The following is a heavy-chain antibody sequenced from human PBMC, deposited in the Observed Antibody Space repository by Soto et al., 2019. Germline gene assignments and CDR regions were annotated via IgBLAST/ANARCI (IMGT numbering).Heavy chain of an antibody. D-gene: IGHD1-26*01. CDR3: ARDGTSFIDS. CDR1: GFTFNLYS. CDR2: IGSGSSYT. Sequence: VGSLNLSCAAPGFTFNLYSMNWVRQAPGKGLEWVSCIGSGSSYTYYADSVKGRFTSSRDNAKNSLSLQMNSLRAEDTAVYFCARDGTSFIDSWGQGTLVTVSS. J-gene: IGHJ4*02. V-gene: IGHV3-21*01.